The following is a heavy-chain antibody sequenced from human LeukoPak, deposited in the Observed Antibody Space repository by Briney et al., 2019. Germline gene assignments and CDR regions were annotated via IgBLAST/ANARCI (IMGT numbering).Heavy chain of an antibody. CDR3: SRDEDYYDSSGSTHRSLDY. Sequence: SETLSLTCTVSGGSISTYYWSWIRQPPGKGLEWIGYVYYSGSTKYNPSLKSRVTISVDTSKNQSSLKLSSVTAADTALYYCSRDEDYYDSSGSTHRSLDYWGQGTLVTVSS. V-gene: IGHV4-59*01. CDR1: GGSISTYY. J-gene: IGHJ4*02. D-gene: IGHD3-22*01. CDR2: VYYSGST.